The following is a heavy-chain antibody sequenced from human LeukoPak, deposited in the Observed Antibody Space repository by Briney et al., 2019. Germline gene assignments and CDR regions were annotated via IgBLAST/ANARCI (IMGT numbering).Heavy chain of an antibody. CDR2: ISGSGPST. Sequence: GGSLRLSCAASGFTFSSCAMSWAGQPPGRGRKWFSAISGSGPSTYYADSVKGRFTISRDNSKNTLYLQMNSLRAEDTAVYYCARDPWGYCTNSVCHAYYFDYWGQGTLVTVSS. J-gene: IGHJ4*02. CDR3: ARDPWGYCTNSVCHAYYFDY. V-gene: IGHV3-23*01. D-gene: IGHD2-8*01. CDR1: GFTFSSCA.